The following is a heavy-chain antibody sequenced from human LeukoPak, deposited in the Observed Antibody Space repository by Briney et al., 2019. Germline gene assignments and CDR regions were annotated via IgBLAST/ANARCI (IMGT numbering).Heavy chain of an antibody. CDR3: ARFGYSSGWVYYYYMDA. CDR2: IYYSGST. D-gene: IGHD6-19*01. CDR1: GGSISSSSYY. J-gene: IGHJ6*03. Sequence: SETLSLTCTVSGGSISSSSYYWGWIRQPPGKGLEWIGSIYYSGSTYYNPSLKSRVTISVDTSKNQFSLKLSSVTAADTAVYYCARFGYSSGWVYYYYMDAWGKGTTVTVSS. V-gene: IGHV4-39*01.